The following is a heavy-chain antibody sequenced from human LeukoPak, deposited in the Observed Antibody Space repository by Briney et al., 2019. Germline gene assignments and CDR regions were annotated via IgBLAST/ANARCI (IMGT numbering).Heavy chain of an antibody. CDR1: GFTFSSYA. J-gene: IGHJ4*02. Sequence: PGGSLRLSCAASGFTFSSYAMSWVRQAPGKGLEWVSAISGSGGSTYYADSVKGRFTISRDNAKNSLYLQMDSLRAEDTALYYCARASITSPFYFDYWGQGTLVTVSS. D-gene: IGHD2-2*01. CDR2: ISGSGGST. CDR3: ARASITSPFYFDY. V-gene: IGHV3-23*01.